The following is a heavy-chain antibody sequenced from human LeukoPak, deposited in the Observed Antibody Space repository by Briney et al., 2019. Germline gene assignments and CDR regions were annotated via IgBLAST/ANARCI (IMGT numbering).Heavy chain of an antibody. D-gene: IGHD2-8*01. V-gene: IGHV4-34*01. J-gene: IGHJ4*02. CDR2: INHSGST. CDR1: GRSFSDYS. CDR3: ASRYCTNGVCSTADYFDY. Sequence: PSETLSLTCAVYGRSFSDYSWSWIRQPPGKGLEWIGEINHSGSTNYNPSLKSRVTISVDTSKNQFSLKLSSVTAADTAVYYCASRYCTNGVCSTADYFDYWGQGTLVTVSS.